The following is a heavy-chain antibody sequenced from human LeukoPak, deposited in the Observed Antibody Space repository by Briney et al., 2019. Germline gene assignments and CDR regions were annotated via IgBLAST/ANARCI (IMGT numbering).Heavy chain of an antibody. J-gene: IGHJ4*02. CDR1: GGSFSGYY. Sequence: SETLSLTCAVYGGSFSGYYWSWIRQPPGKGLEWIGEIKHSGSTNYNPSLKSRVTISVDTSKNQFSLKLSSVTAADTAVYYCARGPIRITMVRGVTRGFDYWGQGTPVTVSS. CDR3: ARGPIRITMVRGVTRGFDY. D-gene: IGHD3-10*01. CDR2: IKHSGST. V-gene: IGHV4-34*01.